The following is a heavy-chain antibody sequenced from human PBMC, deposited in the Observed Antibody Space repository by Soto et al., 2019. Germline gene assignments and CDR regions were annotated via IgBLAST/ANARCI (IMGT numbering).Heavy chain of an antibody. J-gene: IGHJ4*02. CDR3: TTGYDILTTFDY. CDR2: IKSKTDGGTT. Sequence: GSLRLACAASGXTLSNACMGWVHQAPGKGLEWVGRIKSKTDGGTTDYSAPVKGRFTISRDDSKNTLYLQMNSIKTEDKAVYYCTTGYDILTTFDYWGQGILGTVSS. D-gene: IGHD3-9*01. V-gene: IGHV3-15*01. CDR1: GXTLSNAC.